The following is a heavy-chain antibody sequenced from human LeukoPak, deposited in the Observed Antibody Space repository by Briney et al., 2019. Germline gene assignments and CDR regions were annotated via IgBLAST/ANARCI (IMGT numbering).Heavy chain of an antibody. Sequence: PGGSLRLSCAASGFTFSSYWMSWVRQAPGTGLEWVANIKQDGSEKYYVDSVKGRFTISRDNAKNSVYLLMISLRAEDTAVYYCARDRLFGEGDDYWGQGTLVTVSS. J-gene: IGHJ4*02. CDR1: GFTFSSYW. V-gene: IGHV3-7*01. CDR2: IKQDGSEK. CDR3: ARDRLFGEGDDY. D-gene: IGHD3-10*02.